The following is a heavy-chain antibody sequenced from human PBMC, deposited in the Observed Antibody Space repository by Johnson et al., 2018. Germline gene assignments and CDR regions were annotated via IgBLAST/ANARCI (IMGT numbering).Heavy chain of an antibody. V-gene: IGHV3-66*01. CDR2: IYSGGST. Sequence: VQLVQSGGGLVQPGGSXRLSCAASGFTVSSNYMSWVRQAPGKGLEWVSVIYSGGSTYYADSVKGRLTISRDNSKNTLYLQMNSLRAEDTAVYYCARVSDSSGYPYWYFDLWGRGTLVTVSS. CDR1: GFTVSSNY. D-gene: IGHD3-22*01. J-gene: IGHJ2*01. CDR3: ARVSDSSGYPYWYFDL.